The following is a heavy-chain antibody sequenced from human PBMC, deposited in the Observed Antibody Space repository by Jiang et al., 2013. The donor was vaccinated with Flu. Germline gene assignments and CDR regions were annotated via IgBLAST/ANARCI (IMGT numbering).Heavy chain of an antibody. CDR3: ARNGGGPQSGLDV. J-gene: IGHJ6*02. CDR1: GDSIFRNYGA. CDR2: TYYRSQWIH. V-gene: IGHV6-1*01. D-gene: IGHD1-1*01. Sequence: QTLSLTCAISGDSIFRNYGAWNWIRQSPSRGLEWLGGTYYRSQWIHDYAVSVKGRITVTADASTNQFSLQLTSVTPEDSAVYYCARNGGGPQSGLDVWGQGTTVTVSS.